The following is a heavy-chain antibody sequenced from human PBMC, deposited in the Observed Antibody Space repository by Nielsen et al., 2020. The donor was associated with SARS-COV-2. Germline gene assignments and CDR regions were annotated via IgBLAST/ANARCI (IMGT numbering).Heavy chain of an antibody. CDR2: ISGSGGST. D-gene: IGHD3-3*01. J-gene: IGHJ4*02. V-gene: IGHV3-23*01. CDR3: ARGDLWST. CDR1: GFTFSSYA. Sequence: GESLKISCAASGFTFSSYAMSWVRQAPGKGLEWVSAISGSGGSTYYADSVKGRFTISRDNSKNTLYLQMNSLRAEDTAVYYCARGDLWSTWGQGTLVTVSS.